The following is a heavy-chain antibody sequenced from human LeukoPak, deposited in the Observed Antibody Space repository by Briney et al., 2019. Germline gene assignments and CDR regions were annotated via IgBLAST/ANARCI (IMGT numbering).Heavy chain of an antibody. Sequence: SETLSLTCTVSGGSVSTYYWSWIRQPTGKGLEWIGFIYNSESTNYNPSLRSRVTISLDTSKNQFSLKLTSVTAADTAVYYCARDFTVGAPKRAFDIWGQGTMVTVST. CDR1: GGSVSTYY. V-gene: IGHV4-59*02. CDR2: IYNSEST. D-gene: IGHD1-26*01. J-gene: IGHJ3*02. CDR3: ARDFTVGAPKRAFDI.